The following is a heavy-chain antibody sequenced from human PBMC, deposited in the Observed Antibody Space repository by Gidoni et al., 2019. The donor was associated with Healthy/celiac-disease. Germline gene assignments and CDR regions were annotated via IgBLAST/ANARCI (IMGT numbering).Heavy chain of an antibody. D-gene: IGHD5-12*01. CDR3: AKHVAWATGPLGWFDP. CDR2: IYPGDSDT. Sequence: EVQLVQSGAAVKKPGESLKISCKGSGYSFTSSWIGWVRQMPGKGLELMGIIYPGDSDTRYSPSFQGQVTISADKSINTAYLQWSSLKASDTAMYYCAKHVAWATGPLGWFDPWGQGTLVTVSS. CDR1: GYSFTSSW. J-gene: IGHJ5*02. V-gene: IGHV5-51*01.